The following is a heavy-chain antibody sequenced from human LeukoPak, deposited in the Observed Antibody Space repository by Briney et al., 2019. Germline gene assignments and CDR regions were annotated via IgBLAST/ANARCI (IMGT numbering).Heavy chain of an antibody. V-gene: IGHV3-23*01. CDR2: ISGGDIST. D-gene: IGHD3-22*01. Sequence: GGSLRLSCAASGFTFSHSAMSWVRQAPGKGLEWVSNISGGDISTYYADSVKGRFTISRDNSKNTLYLQMNSLRAEDTAVYYCARELHSSGYPYFDYWGQGTPVTVSS. CDR3: ARELHSSGYPYFDY. J-gene: IGHJ4*02. CDR1: GFTFSHSA.